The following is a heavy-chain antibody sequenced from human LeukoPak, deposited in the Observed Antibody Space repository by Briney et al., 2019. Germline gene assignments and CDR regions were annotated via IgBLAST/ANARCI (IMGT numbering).Heavy chain of an antibody. CDR1: GFTFGDYG. D-gene: IGHD6-13*01. Sequence: GGSLRLSCAASGFTFGDYGTSWVRQAPGKGLEWVSGINWNGGGTCYADSVKGGFTIPSDNAKNTLYLQMNSLSAEDTALYYCASVDSNSWASWGQGTLVTVSS. CDR3: ASVDSNSWAS. CDR2: INWNGGGT. V-gene: IGHV3-20*04. J-gene: IGHJ4*02.